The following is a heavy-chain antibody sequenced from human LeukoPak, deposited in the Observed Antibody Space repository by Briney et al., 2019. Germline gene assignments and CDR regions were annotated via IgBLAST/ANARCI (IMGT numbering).Heavy chain of an antibody. Sequence: SETLSLTCTVSGGPLSSYYWSWIRQPPGQGLEWIGYIYYSGSTNYNPSLKSRVTISVDTSKNQFSLKLSSVTAADTAVYYCARDPTDYYYGMDVWGQGTTVTVSS. CDR1: GGPLSSYY. V-gene: IGHV4-59*01. D-gene: IGHD2-21*02. J-gene: IGHJ6*02. CDR2: IYYSGST. CDR3: ARDPTDYYYGMDV.